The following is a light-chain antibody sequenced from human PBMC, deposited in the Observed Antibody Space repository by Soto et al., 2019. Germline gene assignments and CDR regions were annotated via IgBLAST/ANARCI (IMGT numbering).Light chain of an antibody. V-gene: IGLV2-14*01. CDR3: SSYTSSATSV. J-gene: IGLJ1*01. CDR1: GSDVGGYKY. Sequence: QSVLTQPASVSGSPGQSITISCSGNGSDVGGYKYVSWYQQYPGKAPKLVIYEVSNRPSGVSNRFSGSKSGNTASLTISWLRPEDEADYYCSSYTSSATSVFGTGTKVTVL. CDR2: EVS.